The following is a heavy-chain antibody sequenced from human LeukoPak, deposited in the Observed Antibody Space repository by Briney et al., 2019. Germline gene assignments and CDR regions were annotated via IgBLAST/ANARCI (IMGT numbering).Heavy chain of an antibody. CDR1: GVSISSYY. Sequence: PSETLSLTCNVSGVSISSYYWSWVRQPPGKGLEWIGYIYYSGSTNYNPSLKSRVTISVDTSKNQFSLKLSSVTAADTAVYYCARRVVGEDYFDYWGQGPLVTVSS. CDR3: ARRVVGEDYFDY. V-gene: IGHV4-59*08. J-gene: IGHJ4*02. D-gene: IGHD1-26*01. CDR2: IYYSGST.